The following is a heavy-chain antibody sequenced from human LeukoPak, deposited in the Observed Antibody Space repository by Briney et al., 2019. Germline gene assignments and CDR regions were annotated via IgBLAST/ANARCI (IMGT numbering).Heavy chain of an antibody. CDR1: GFTFTTSA. J-gene: IGHJ4*02. Sequence: SVKFSCKASGFTFTTSAVQWVRQARGQRLEWIGWIVVGSGNTNYAQKFQERVTITRDMSTRTAHMELSRLTSDDTAVYYCARDRGTIRMEVVIDSLDNWGQGTLVTVSS. CDR3: ARDRGTIRMEVVIDSLDN. CDR2: IVVGSGNT. V-gene: IGHV1-58*01. D-gene: IGHD3-22*01.